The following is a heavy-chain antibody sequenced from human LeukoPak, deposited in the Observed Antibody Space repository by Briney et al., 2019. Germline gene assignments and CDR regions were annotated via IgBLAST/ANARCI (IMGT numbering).Heavy chain of an antibody. J-gene: IGHJ4*02. CDR2: INHSGST. D-gene: IGHD6-19*01. CDR3: ARGNSGWWNYFDY. CDR1: GGSFSGYY. Sequence: SETLSLTCAVYGGSFSGYYWSWIRQPPGKGLEWIGEINHSGSTNYNPSLKNRVTISVDTSKNQFSLKLSSVTAADTAVYYCARGNSGWWNYFDYWGQGTLVTVSS. V-gene: IGHV4-34*01.